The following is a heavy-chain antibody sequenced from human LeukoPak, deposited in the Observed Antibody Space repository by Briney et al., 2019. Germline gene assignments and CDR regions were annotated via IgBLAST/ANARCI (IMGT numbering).Heavy chain of an antibody. J-gene: IGHJ4*02. V-gene: IGHV3-23*01. CDR1: GFTFSSYA. CDR3: AKGRNQWELLPEFDY. Sequence: GGSLRLSCAASGFTFSSYAMSWVRQAPGKGLEWVSAISGSDGSTYYVDSVKGRFTISRDNSKNTLYLQMNSLRAEDTAVYYCAKGRNQWELLPEFDYWGQGTLVTVSS. D-gene: IGHD1-26*01. CDR2: ISGSDGST.